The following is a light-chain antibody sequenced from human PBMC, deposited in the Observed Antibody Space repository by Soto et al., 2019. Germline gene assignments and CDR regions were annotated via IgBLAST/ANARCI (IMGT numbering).Light chain of an antibody. CDR1: RSNIGSNS. J-gene: IGLJ1*01. V-gene: IGLV1-44*01. Sequence: QPVLTQPHSASGTPGQRVTISCSGDRSNIGSNSVNWYQQLPGTAPKLLIYSNNQRPSGVPDRFSGSKSGTSASLAISGLQSEDEADYYCAAWDDSLNGRYVFGTGTKLTVL. CDR2: SNN. CDR3: AAWDDSLNGRYV.